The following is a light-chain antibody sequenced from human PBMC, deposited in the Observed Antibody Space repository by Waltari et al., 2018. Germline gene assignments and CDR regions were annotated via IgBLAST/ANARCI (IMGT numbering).Light chain of an antibody. CDR2: DVT. J-gene: IGLJ3*02. Sequence: HSALTQPASVSGSPGQSITISCSGTSRDLGGYNYCSWYQQHPGKAPQLLIYDVTNRPSGVSNRFSGSKSGNTASLTISGLQAEDEAVYFCISYTSGTTDWVFGGGTKLTVL. CDR3: ISYTSGTTDWV. V-gene: IGLV2-14*03. CDR1: SRDLGGYNY.